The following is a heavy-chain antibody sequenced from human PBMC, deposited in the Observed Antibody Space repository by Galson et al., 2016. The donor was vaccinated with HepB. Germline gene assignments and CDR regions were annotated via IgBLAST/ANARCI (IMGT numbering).Heavy chain of an antibody. D-gene: IGHD5-24*01. J-gene: IGHJ4*02. CDR1: GGSFNAYY. CDR3: ARGSARDAYNFDPNYFDY. V-gene: IGHV4-34*01. CDR2: IKHSGRT. Sequence: SETLSLTCAVSGGSFNAYYWTWIRQPPGKGLEWIGEIKHSGRTNYNPSLKSRVTMSVDTSKKQFSVKLTSMTAADTAVYYCARGSARDAYNFDPNYFDYWGQGTLVTVSS.